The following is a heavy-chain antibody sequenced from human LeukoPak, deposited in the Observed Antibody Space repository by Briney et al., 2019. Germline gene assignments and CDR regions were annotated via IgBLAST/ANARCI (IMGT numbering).Heavy chain of an antibody. V-gene: IGHV3-9*01. CDR3: ARGGSSYFGGDWFDP. Sequence: PGGSLRLSCAGSGFTFDDYAMHWDRQAPGKGLEWVSGISWNSGNIGYADSVKGRFTISRDNAKNSLYLQMNSLRAEDTAVYSCARGGSSYFGGDWFDPWGQGTLVTVSS. J-gene: IGHJ5*02. D-gene: IGHD3-22*01. CDR2: ISWNSGNI. CDR1: GFTFDDYA.